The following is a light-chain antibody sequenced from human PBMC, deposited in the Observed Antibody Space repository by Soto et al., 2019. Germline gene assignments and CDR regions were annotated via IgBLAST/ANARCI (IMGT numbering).Light chain of an antibody. CDR1: SSNIGAGYD. CDR3: QSYYSSLSGSGYV. CDR2: GNS. V-gene: IGLV1-40*01. J-gene: IGLJ1*01. Sequence: QSVLTQPPSVSGAPGQRVTISCTGSSSNIGAGYDVHWYQQLPGTAPKLLIYGNSNRPSGVPDRFSGSKSGTSASLAITGLQAEDEADYYCQSYYSSLSGSGYVFGTGTKLTVL.